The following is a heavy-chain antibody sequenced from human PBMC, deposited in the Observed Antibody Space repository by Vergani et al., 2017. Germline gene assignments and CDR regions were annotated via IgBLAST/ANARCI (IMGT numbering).Heavy chain of an antibody. Sequence: VQLVESGGGVVQPGRSLRLSCAASGFTFSSYSMNWVRQAPGKGLEWVSYISSSSSTIYYADSVKGRFTISRDNAKNSLYLQMNSLRAEDTAVYYCARGGDYHDYWGQGTLVTVSS. V-gene: IGHV3-48*04. CDR2: ISSSSSTI. J-gene: IGHJ4*02. CDR3: ARGGDYHDY. CDR1: GFTFSSYS.